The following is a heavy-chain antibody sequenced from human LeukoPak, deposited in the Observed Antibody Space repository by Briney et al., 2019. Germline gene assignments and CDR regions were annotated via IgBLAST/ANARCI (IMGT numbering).Heavy chain of an antibody. CDR2: INHSGST. CDR3: ARGIAAVRSGAP. D-gene: IGHD6-25*01. CDR1: GGSISSGSYY. J-gene: IGHJ5*02. V-gene: IGHV4-39*07. Sequence: SETLSLTCTVSGGSISSGSYYWSWIRQPPGKGLEWIGEINHSGSTNYNPSLKSRVTISVDTSKNQFSLKLSSVTAADTAVYYCARGIAAVRSGAPWGQGTLVTVSS.